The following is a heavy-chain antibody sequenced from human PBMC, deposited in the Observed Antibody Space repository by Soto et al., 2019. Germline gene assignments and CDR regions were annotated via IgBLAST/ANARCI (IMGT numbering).Heavy chain of an antibody. CDR1: GYTFTSHY. J-gene: IGHJ4*02. CDR2: IGPANGDT. V-gene: IGHV1-2*02. Sequence: ASVKVSCKASGYTFTSHYIHWVRQAPGQGPEWMGEIGPANGDTRYGQKFQGRVTMTRDTSITTVYMELNNLRLDDTAIYYCGRGRSGQLVVFYWGQGTPVTVSS. CDR3: GRGRSGQLVVFY. D-gene: IGHD1-26*01.